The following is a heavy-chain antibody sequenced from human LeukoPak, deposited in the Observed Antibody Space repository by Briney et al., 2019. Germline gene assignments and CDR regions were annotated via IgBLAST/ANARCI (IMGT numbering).Heavy chain of an antibody. CDR3: PRERATRTTDWFDP. CDR2: IWYDGSNK. Sequence: GMSLRLSCAASGFTFSSYGMHWVRQAPGKGLEWVALIWYDGSNKYYADSVKGRFTISRDNSKHTLYLQMNSLRAEDTAVYYCPRERATRTTDWFDPWGQGTLVTVSS. J-gene: IGHJ5*02. CDR1: GFTFSSYG. D-gene: IGHD1-1*01. V-gene: IGHV3-33*01.